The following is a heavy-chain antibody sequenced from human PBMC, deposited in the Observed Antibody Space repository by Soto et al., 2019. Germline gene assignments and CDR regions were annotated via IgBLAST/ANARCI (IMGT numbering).Heavy chain of an antibody. CDR3: AREARAAATDDAFDI. Sequence: EVQLVESGGGLVQPGGSVRLSCAASGFTFRSHWMTWVRQAPGKGLEWVANIRQDGSDEHYVDSVKGRFTISRDNAKNSLDRQMNSLRAEDTAVYYCAREARAAATDDAFDIWGQGTVVTVSS. CDR2: IRQDGSDE. CDR1: GFTFRSHW. D-gene: IGHD6-13*01. V-gene: IGHV3-7*04. J-gene: IGHJ3*02.